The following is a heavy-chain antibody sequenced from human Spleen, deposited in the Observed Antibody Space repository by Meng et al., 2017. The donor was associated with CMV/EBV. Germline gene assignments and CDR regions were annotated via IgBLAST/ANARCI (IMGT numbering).Heavy chain of an antibody. CDR3: AREKGPGGSNSPQDF. V-gene: IGHV3-66*01. CDR1: GFSVGDSY. D-gene: IGHD4-11*01. J-gene: IGHJ4*02. Sequence: GGSLRLSCAASGFSVGDSYMSWVRQAPGKGLEWVSVIYRHGSTYYADFVEGRFTISRDNSKNTLHLQMKALRGDDTAIYYCAREKGPGGSNSPQDFWGPGTLVTVSS. CDR2: IYRHGST.